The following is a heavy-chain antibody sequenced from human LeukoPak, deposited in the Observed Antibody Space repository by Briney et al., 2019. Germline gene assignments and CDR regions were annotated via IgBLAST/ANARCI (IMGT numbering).Heavy chain of an antibody. CDR2: IYSGGST. V-gene: IGHV3-66*02. D-gene: IGHD5-18*01. J-gene: IGHJ4*02. CDR3: ARVDTAMAKYYFDY. Sequence: GGSLRLSCAASGLTVSSNYMNWVRQAPGKGLEWVSVIYSGGSTYYADSVKGRFTISRDNSKNTLYLQMSSLRAEDTAVYYCARVDTAMAKYYFDYWGQGTPVTVSS. CDR1: GLTVSSNY.